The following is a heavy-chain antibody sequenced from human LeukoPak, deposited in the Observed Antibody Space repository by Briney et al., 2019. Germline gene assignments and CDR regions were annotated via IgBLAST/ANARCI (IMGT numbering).Heavy chain of an antibody. CDR3: AMMDTAMARQYYYYYGMDV. V-gene: IGHV1-8*01. Sequence: GASVKVSCKASGYTFTSYDINWVRQATGQGLEWVGWMNPNSGNTGYAQKFQGRVTMTRNTSISTAYMELSSLRSEDTAVYYCAMMDTAMARQYYYYYGMDVWGQGTTVTVSS. CDR1: GYTFTSYD. J-gene: IGHJ6*02. CDR2: MNPNSGNT. D-gene: IGHD5-18*01.